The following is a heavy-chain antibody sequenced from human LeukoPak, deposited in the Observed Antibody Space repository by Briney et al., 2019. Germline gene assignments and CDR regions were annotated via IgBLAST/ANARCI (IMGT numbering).Heavy chain of an antibody. V-gene: IGHV4-4*02. D-gene: IGHD1-26*01. CDR1: GGSISSTNW. J-gene: IGHJ4*02. CDR3: SRESGAFSPFGY. CDR2: ISLSGVT. Sequence: SETLSLTCGVSGGSISSTNWWSWVRQPPGQGLEWIGEISLSGVTNHNPSLKSRVTMSLDRSKNHLSLTLTSVTAADTAVYYCSRESGAFSPFGYWGQGTLVTVSS.